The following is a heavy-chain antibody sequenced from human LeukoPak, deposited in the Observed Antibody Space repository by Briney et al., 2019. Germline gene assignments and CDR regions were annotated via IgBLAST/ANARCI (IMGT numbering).Heavy chain of an antibody. Sequence: SETLSLTCTVSGGSISGGSHHWNWIRQPAWKGLEWIGRIYTSRSTNYNPSLKSRVTISLDTSKNQFSLKLSSVTAADTAIYYCARVSAINAFDIWGQGTMVTVSS. CDR3: ARVSAINAFDI. D-gene: IGHD3-9*01. CDR2: IYTSRST. CDR1: GGSISGGSHH. V-gene: IGHV4-61*02. J-gene: IGHJ3*02.